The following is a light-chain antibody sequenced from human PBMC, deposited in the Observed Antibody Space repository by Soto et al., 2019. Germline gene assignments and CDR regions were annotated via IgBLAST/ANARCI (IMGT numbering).Light chain of an antibody. Sequence: EIVMTQSAATLSVSPGERATLSCRASQSVSSNYLAWYQQKPGQAPRLLIYGASSRATGIPDRFSGSGSGTDFTLTIRRLEPEDFAVYYCQQYGSSYPWTFGQGTKVDIK. CDR2: GAS. CDR3: QQYGSSYPWT. CDR1: QSVSSNY. J-gene: IGKJ1*01. V-gene: IGKV3-20*01.